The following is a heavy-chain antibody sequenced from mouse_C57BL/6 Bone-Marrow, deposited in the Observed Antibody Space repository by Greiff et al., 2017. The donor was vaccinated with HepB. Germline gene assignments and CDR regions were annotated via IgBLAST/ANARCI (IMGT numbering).Heavy chain of an antibody. D-gene: IGHD2-13*01. CDR3: ARDYWFAY. Sequence: QVHVKQPGAELVRPGTSVKLSCKASGYTFTSYWMHWVKQRPGQGLEWIGVIDPSDSYTNYNQKFKGKATLTVDTSSSTAYMQLSSLTSEDSAVYYCARDYWFAYWGQGTLVTVSA. CDR1: GYTFTSYW. V-gene: IGHV1-59*01. J-gene: IGHJ3*01. CDR2: IDPSDSYT.